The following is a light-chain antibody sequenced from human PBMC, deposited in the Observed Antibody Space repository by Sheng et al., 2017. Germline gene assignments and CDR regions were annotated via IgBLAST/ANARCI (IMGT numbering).Light chain of an antibody. J-gene: IGKJ1*01. CDR1: QDISNS. CDR3: QQYDNLTWT. CDR2: AAS. V-gene: IGKV1-16*01. Sequence: DIQMTQSPSSLSASVGDRVTITCRASQDISNSLAWFQQKPGKVPKRLIYAASSLQSGVPSRFSGSGSGTDFTFTISSLQPEDIATYYCQQYDNLTWTFGQGTKVEIK.